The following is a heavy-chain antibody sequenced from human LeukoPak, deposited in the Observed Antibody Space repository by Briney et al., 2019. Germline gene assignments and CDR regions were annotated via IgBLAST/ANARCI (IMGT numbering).Heavy chain of an antibody. V-gene: IGHV4-39*01. D-gene: IGHD2-8*01. Sequence: SSETLSLTCTVSGGSISSSSYFWGWIRQPPRKGLEWIGSISFTGSTYYNSSLKSRVTLSVDTSKNQFSLKLSSVTAADTAVYYCARLKSMVYGFDYWGQGTLVTVS. CDR1: GGSISSSSYF. J-gene: IGHJ4*02. CDR2: ISFTGST. CDR3: ARLKSMVYGFDY.